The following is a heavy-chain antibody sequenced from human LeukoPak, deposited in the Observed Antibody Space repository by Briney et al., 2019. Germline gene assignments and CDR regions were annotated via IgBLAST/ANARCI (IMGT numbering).Heavy chain of an antibody. D-gene: IGHD6-13*01. CDR3: ARRGGSSWSSFDY. CDR1: GFTVSDNY. V-gene: IGHV3-53*01. J-gene: IGHJ4*01. CDR2: ISGLGGSA. Sequence: GGSLRLSCAASGFTVSDNYMTWVRQAPGKGLEWVSGISGLGGSAYYAASVKGRFIISRDNSGNTLFFQLTNLRVEDTAVYYCARRGGSSWSSFDYWGHGTLVTVSS.